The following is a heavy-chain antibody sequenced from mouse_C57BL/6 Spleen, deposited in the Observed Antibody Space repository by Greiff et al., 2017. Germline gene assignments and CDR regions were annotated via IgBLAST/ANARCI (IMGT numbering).Heavy chain of an antibody. J-gene: IGHJ2*01. CDR1: GYTFTSYW. D-gene: IGHD1-1*01. CDR3: ARYPSNYYGSSYRY. CDR2: LDPSDSYT. Sequence: QVQLQQPGAELVKPGASVKLSCKASGYTFTSYWMQWVKQRPGQGLEWIGELDPSDSYTNYNPKFKGKATLTVDTSSITASMQLSSLTSEDSAVYSCARYPSNYYGSSYRYWGQGTTLTVSS. V-gene: IGHV1-50*01.